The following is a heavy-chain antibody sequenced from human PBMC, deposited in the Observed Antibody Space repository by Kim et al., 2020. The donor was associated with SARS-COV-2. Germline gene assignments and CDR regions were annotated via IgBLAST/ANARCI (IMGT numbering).Heavy chain of an antibody. J-gene: IGHJ3*02. Sequence: SVKVSCKASGGTFSSYAISWVRQAPGQGLEWMGGIITIFGTANYAQKFQGRVTITADESTSTAYMELSSLRSEDTAVYYCARWGENSDYYDSSGPDAFDIWGQGTMFTVSS. V-gene: IGHV1-69*13. CDR1: GGTFSSYA. CDR3: ARWGENSDYYDSSGPDAFDI. CDR2: IITIFGTA. D-gene: IGHD3-22*01.